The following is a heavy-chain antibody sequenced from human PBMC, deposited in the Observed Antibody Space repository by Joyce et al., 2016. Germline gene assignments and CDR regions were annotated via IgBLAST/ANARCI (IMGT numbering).Heavy chain of an antibody. CDR1: GGSISNSNYY. CDR3: SRRGSGWFDPEDY. D-gene: IGHD6-19*01. V-gene: IGHV4-39*01. J-gene: IGHJ4*02. CDR2: IFYRGTT. Sequence: QLQLQESGPGLVKPSETLSLTCRVSGGSISNSNYYWGWIRQPPGKGLEWIGNIFYRGTTYYNPSLKSRVTISIDTSKNQFSLKVSSVTAADTAVYYCSRRGSGWFDPEDYWGQGTLVTVSS.